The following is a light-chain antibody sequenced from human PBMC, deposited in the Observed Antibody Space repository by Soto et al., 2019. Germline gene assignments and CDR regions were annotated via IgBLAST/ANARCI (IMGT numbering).Light chain of an antibody. J-gene: IGKJ1*01. CDR1: QSLSGT. CDR2: GAS. V-gene: IGKV3-11*01. CDR3: QQRTLWPRT. Sequence: EIVLTQSPATLSLSPGERATLSCRASQSLSGTLAWFQQKPGQPPRLLIYGASNRATGIPARFTASGSGTDFTLTISSLEPEDFAVYYCQQRTLWPRTFGQGTKXDIK.